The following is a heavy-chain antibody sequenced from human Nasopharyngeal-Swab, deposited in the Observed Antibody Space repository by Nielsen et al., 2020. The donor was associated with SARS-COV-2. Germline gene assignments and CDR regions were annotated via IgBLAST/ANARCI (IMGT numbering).Heavy chain of an antibody. CDR1: GGSISSYY. CDR3: ARGATPYYFDY. Sequence: SETLSLTCTVSGGSISSYYWSWIRQPPGKGLEWIGYVYYSGSTNYNPSLKSRVTISVDTSKNQFSLKLSSVTAADTAVYYCARGATPYYFDYWGQGTLVTVSS. V-gene: IGHV4-59*01. J-gene: IGHJ4*02. CDR2: VYYSGST. D-gene: IGHD2-15*01.